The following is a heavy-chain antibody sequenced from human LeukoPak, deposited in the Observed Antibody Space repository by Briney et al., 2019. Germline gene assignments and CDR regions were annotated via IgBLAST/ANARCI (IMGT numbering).Heavy chain of an antibody. D-gene: IGHD5-18*01. CDR2: INHSGST. J-gene: IGHJ4*02. Sequence: SEALSLTCAVYGGSFSGYYWSWIRQPPGKGREWIGEINHSGSTNYNPALTSRVTISVDTSKNQFSLKLSSVTAADTAAYYCARGRGYSYGFRYWGQGTLVTVSS. CDR3: ARGRGYSYGFRY. CDR1: GGSFSGYY. V-gene: IGHV4-34*01.